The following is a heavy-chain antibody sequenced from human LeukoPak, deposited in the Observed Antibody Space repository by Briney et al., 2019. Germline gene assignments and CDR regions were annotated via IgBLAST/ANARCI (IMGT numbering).Heavy chain of an antibody. CDR2: MNGDGSGT. D-gene: IGHD3-10*02. V-gene: IGHV3-74*01. Sequence: PGGSLRLSCAASGFTFSSYWMHWVRQAPGKGLVWVSRMNGDGSGTTYADSVKGRFTISRDNAKNTLYLQMNSLRAEDTAVYYCAELGITMIGGVWGKGTTVTISS. CDR3: AELGITMIGGV. J-gene: IGHJ6*04. CDR1: GFTFSSYW.